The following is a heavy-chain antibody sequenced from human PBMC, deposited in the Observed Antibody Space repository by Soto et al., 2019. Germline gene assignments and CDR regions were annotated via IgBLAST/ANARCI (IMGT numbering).Heavy chain of an antibody. Sequence: PGGSLRLSCAASGFTVSSNYMSWVRQAPGKGLEWVSIIYSGGTTYYEDSVKGRVTISRDNSKNTLYLQMNSLRAEDTAVYYCARDSSSRGIDYWGQGTLVTVSS. J-gene: IGHJ4*02. CDR2: IYSGGTT. CDR1: GFTVSSNY. D-gene: IGHD6-6*01. V-gene: IGHV3-53*01. CDR3: ARDSSSRGIDY.